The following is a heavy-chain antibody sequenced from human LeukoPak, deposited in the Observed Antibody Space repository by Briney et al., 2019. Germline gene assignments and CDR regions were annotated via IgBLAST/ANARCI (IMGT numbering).Heavy chain of an antibody. CDR2: ISGSGGST. J-gene: IGHJ3*02. Sequence: GGSLRLSRAASGFTVSSNYMSWVRQAPGKGLEWVSAISGSGGSTYYADSVKGRFTISRDNSKNTLYLQMNSLRAEDTAVYYCARDSGLYDFWSGYSPGDAFDIWGQGTMVTVSS. CDR1: GFTVSSNY. V-gene: IGHV3-53*05. D-gene: IGHD3-3*01. CDR3: ARDSGLYDFWSGYSPGDAFDI.